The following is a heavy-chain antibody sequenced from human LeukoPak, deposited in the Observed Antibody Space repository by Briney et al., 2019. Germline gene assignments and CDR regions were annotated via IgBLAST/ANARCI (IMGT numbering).Heavy chain of an antibody. CDR2: ISGSTAGT. V-gene: IGHV3-23*01. CDR3: AKLKGSWYTDY. D-gene: IGHD6-13*01. J-gene: IGHJ4*02. Sequence: GGSLRLSCAASGFTFSSYAMSWVRQAPGKGLEWVSAISGSTAGTYYSDSVKGRFTISRDNSKNTLYLQMNSLRAEDTAVYYCAKLKGSWYTDYWGQGTLVTVSS. CDR1: GFTFSSYA.